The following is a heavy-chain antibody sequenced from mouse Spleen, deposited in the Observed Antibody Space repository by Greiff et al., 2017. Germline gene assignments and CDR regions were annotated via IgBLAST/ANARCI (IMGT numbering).Heavy chain of an antibody. CDR3: AGEGGGDY. CDR1: GFTFSSYA. Sequence: EVMLVESGGGLVKPGGSLKLSCAASGFTFSSYAMSWVRQTPEKRLEWVATISDGGSYTYYPDNVKGRFTISRDNAKNNLYLQMSHLKSEDTALYYCAGEGGGDYWGQGTTLTVSS. J-gene: IGHJ2*01. CDR2: ISDGGSYT. V-gene: IGHV5-4*01.